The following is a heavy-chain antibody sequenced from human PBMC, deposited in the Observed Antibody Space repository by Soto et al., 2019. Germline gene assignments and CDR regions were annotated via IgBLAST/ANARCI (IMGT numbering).Heavy chain of an antibody. D-gene: IGHD3-3*01. V-gene: IGHV3-53*01. Sequence: GGSLRLSCAASGFTISNNYMNWVRQAPGKGLEWVSVIYSIGPTYYADSVKGRFTISRDNSKNTLYLQMNSLRAEDTAVYYCAKDLGDFWSGAHEIDYWGQGTLVTVSS. CDR1: GFTISNNY. CDR2: IYSIGPT. J-gene: IGHJ4*02. CDR3: AKDLGDFWSGAHEIDY.